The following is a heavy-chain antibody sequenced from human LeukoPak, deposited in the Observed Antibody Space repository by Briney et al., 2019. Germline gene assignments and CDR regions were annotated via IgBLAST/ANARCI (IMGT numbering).Heavy chain of an antibody. CDR3: TGDRIQGDY. Sequence: PGGSLRLSCTASGFTFSDYAMSWVRQAPGKGLEWVGFIRSKAYGGTTEYAASVKGRFTISRDDSKSIAYLQMNSLKTEDTAVYYCTGDRIQGDYWGQGTLVTVSS. CDR2: IRSKAYGGTT. J-gene: IGHJ4*02. D-gene: IGHD5-18*01. V-gene: IGHV3-49*04. CDR1: GFTFSDYA.